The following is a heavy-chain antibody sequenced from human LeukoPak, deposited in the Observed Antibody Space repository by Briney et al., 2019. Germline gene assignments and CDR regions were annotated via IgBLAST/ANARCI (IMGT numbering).Heavy chain of an antibody. CDR1: GYTFTSYG. Sequence: ASVKVSCKASGYTFTSYGISWVRQAPGQGLEWMGWISAYNGNTNYAQKLQGRVTMTTDTSTSTAYMELSRLRSDDTAVYYCARERVVAGYYYYYMDVWGKGTTVTISS. J-gene: IGHJ6*03. CDR2: ISAYNGNT. D-gene: IGHD2-21*01. CDR3: ARERVVAGYYYYYMDV. V-gene: IGHV1-18*01.